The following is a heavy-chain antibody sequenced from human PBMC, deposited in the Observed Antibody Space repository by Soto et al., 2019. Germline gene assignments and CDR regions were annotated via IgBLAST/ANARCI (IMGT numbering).Heavy chain of an antibody. CDR2: INAGNGNT. CDR3: ARSIVVVTALDY. J-gene: IGHJ4*02. CDR1: GYTFTSYA. Sequence: QVQLVQSVAEEKKPGASVKVSCKASGYTFTSYAMHWVRQAPGQRVEWMGGINAGNGNTKYSQKFQGRVSITRDTSASTAYMGLSSLRSEESALDYGARSIVVVTALDYWGQGTLVTVSS. V-gene: IGHV1-3*05. D-gene: IGHD2-21*02.